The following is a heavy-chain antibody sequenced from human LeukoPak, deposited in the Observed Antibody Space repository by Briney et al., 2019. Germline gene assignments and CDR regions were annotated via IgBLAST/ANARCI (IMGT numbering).Heavy chain of an antibody. D-gene: IGHD6-19*01. CDR3: AKGPRSGWSLLYFDY. Sequence: GGSLRLSCAASGFTFSSCDMSWVRQAPGKGLEWVSAISGSGGSTYYADSVKGRFTISRDNSKNTLYLQMNSLRAEDTAVYYCAKGPRSGWSLLYFDYWGQGTLVTVSS. V-gene: IGHV3-23*01. J-gene: IGHJ4*02. CDR2: ISGSGGST. CDR1: GFTFSSCD.